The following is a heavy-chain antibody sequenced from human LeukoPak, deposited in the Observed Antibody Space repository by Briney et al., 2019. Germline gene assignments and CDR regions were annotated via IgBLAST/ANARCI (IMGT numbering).Heavy chain of an antibody. J-gene: IGHJ2*01. CDR2: IYYSGST. CDR1: GGSIRSYF. Sequence: PSETLSLTCTVSGGSIRSYFWSWIRQPPGKGPEWIGYIYYSGSTNYNPSLKSRVTISVDTSKNQFSLKLSSVTAADTAVYYCARGSDHYDSSGYRYFDLWGRGTLATVSS. CDR3: ARGSDHYDSSGYRYFDL. V-gene: IGHV4-59*01. D-gene: IGHD3-22*01.